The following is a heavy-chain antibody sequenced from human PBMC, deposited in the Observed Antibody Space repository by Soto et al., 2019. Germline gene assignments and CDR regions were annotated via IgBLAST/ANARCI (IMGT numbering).Heavy chain of an antibody. J-gene: IGHJ4*02. CDR1: GFTFSIYE. CDR3: ARDLLWFGELYDY. D-gene: IGHD3-10*01. Sequence: PGGSLRLSCAASGFTFSIYEMNWVRQAPGKGLEWVSYISSSGSTIYYADSVKGRFTISRDNAKNSLYLQMNSLRAEDTAVYYCARDLLWFGELYDYWGQGTLVTVS. CDR2: ISSSGSTI. V-gene: IGHV3-48*03.